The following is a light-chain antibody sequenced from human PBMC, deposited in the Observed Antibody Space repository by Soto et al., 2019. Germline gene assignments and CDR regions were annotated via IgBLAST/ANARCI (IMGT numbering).Light chain of an antibody. Sequence: EIVMTQSPATLSVSPGERATLSCRASQSVSTNLAWYQQKPGQSPRLLIYGTSTRATDIPARFSGSGSGTEFTLTISSLQSEDSAVYYCHQYNFWPTFGQGTKGISN. CDR1: QSVSTN. J-gene: IGKJ1*01. CDR3: HQYNFWPT. V-gene: IGKV3-15*01. CDR2: GTS.